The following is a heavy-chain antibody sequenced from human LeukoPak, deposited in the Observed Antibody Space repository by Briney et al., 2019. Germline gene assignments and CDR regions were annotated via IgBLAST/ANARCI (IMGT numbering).Heavy chain of an antibody. Sequence: QPGGSLRLSXAASGFTFSSYAMSWVRQAPGKGLEWVSAISGSGGSTYYADSVKGRFTISRDNSKNTLYLQMNSLRAEDTAVYYCAKATYYYDSSGYDYFDYWGQGTLVTVSS. CDR2: ISGSGGST. CDR1: GFTFSSYA. V-gene: IGHV3-23*01. J-gene: IGHJ4*02. CDR3: AKATYYYDSSGYDYFDY. D-gene: IGHD3-22*01.